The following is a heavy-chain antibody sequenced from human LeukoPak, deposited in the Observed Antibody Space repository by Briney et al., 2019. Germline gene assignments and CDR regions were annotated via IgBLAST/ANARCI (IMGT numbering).Heavy chain of an antibody. CDR1: GYTFTGYY. Sequence: GASVKVSCKASGYTFTGYYIHWVRQAPGQGLEWMGWINPNSGGTNYAQKFQGRVTMTRDTSISTAYMELSRLRSDDTAVCYCAREDVTMIGFDPWGQGTLVTVSS. D-gene: IGHD3-22*01. J-gene: IGHJ5*02. CDR3: AREDVTMIGFDP. V-gene: IGHV1-2*02. CDR2: INPNSGGT.